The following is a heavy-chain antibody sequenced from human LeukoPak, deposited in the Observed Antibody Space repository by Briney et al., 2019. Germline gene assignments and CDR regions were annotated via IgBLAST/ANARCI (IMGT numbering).Heavy chain of an antibody. CDR1: GFTFDDYA. CDR3: AKAGWRGSSTPSDAFDI. D-gene: IGHD6-6*01. V-gene: IGHV3-9*01. CDR2: ISWNSGSI. Sequence: SGGSLGLSCAASGFTFDDYAMHWVRQAPGKGLEWVSGISWNSGSIGYADSVKGRFTISRDNSKNTLYLQMNSLRAEDTAVYYCAKAGWRGSSTPSDAFDIWGQGTMVTVSS. J-gene: IGHJ3*02.